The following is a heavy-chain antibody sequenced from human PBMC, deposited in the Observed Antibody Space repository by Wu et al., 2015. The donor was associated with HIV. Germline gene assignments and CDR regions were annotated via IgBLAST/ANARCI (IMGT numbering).Heavy chain of an antibody. CDR3: ARGGRITMITVVSDNSWNQGWFDP. V-gene: IGHV1-69*01. CDR2: VIPMFHTT. D-gene: IGHD3-22*01. Sequence: QVHLVQSGGEVKKPGASLKVSCKASGYIFTDYYIHWLRQAPGQGLEWMGGVIPMFHTTNYAQKFQGRVTITADGSTNTAYMELSGLRPDDTAVYFCARGGRITMITVVSDNSWNQGWFDPWGQGSLVTVSS. CDR1: GYIFTDYY. J-gene: IGHJ5*02.